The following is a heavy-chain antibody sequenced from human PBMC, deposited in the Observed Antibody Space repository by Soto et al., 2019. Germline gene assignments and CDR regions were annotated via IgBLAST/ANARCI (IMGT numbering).Heavy chain of an antibody. V-gene: IGHV5-51*01. CDR3: ASSTVEMATINYYYGMDV. Sequence: PGESLKISCKGSGYSFTSYWIGWVRQMPGKGLEWMGIIYPGDSDTRYSPSFQGQVTISADKSISTAYLQWSSLKASDTAMYYCASSTVEMATINYYYGMDVWGQGTTVTVSS. CDR1: GYSFTSYW. CDR2: IYPGDSDT. D-gene: IGHD5-12*01. J-gene: IGHJ6*02.